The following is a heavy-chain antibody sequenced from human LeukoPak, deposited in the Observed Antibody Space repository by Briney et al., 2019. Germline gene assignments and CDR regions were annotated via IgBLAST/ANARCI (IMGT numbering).Heavy chain of an antibody. CDR3: AREVVPYGDILTGYADY. CDR2: ISAYNGNT. V-gene: IGHV1-18*01. CDR1: GGTFSSYA. Sequence: ASVKVSCKASGGTFSSYAISWVRQAPGQGLEWMGWISAYNGNTNYAQKLQGRVTMTTDTSTSTAYMELRSLRSDDTAVYYCAREVVPYGDILTGYADYWGQGTLVTVSS. J-gene: IGHJ4*02. D-gene: IGHD3-9*01.